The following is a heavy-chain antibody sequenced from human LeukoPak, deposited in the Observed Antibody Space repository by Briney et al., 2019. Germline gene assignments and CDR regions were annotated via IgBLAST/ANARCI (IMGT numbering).Heavy chain of an antibody. J-gene: IGHJ4*02. V-gene: IGHV4-39*07. CDR3: ARDRSPSSNYFDY. CDR2: IYYSGST. CDR1: GGSNSSSSYY. Sequence: SETLSLTCTVSGGSNSSSSYYWGWIRQPPGKGLEWIGSIYYSGSTYYNPSLKSRVTISVDTSKNQFSLKLSSVTAADTAVYYCARDRSPSSNYFDYWGQGTLVTVSS.